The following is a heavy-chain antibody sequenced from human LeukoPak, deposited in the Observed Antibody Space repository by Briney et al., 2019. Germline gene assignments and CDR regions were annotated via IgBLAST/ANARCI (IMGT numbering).Heavy chain of an antibody. Sequence: PGGSLRLSCAASGFTFSSYAMSWVRQAPGKGLEWVPGISGSGGSTYYADSVKGRFTISRDNSKNTLYLQMNSLRAEDTAVYYCAKDLLLWFGELSYFDYWGQGTLVTVSS. CDR3: AKDLLLWFGELSYFDY. J-gene: IGHJ4*02. D-gene: IGHD3-10*01. CDR2: ISGSGGST. V-gene: IGHV3-23*01. CDR1: GFTFSSYA.